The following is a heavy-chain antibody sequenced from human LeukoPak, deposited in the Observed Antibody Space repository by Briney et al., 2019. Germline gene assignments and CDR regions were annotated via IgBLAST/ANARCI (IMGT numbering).Heavy chain of an antibody. CDR2: IYYGGSI. CDR1: GGSISNYY. Sequence: SETLSLTCTVSGGSISNYYWSWIRQPPGKGLEWIGYIYYGGSIKSNPSLKSRVTISVDTSNNQFSLKLNSVTAADTAVYYCARVGRYYDSSGYYYAEYFQYWGQGTLVTVSS. J-gene: IGHJ1*01. D-gene: IGHD3-22*01. CDR3: ARVGRYYDSSGYYYAEYFQY. V-gene: IGHV4-59*01.